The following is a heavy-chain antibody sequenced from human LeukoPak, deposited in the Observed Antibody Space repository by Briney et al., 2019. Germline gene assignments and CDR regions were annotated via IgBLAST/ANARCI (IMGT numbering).Heavy chain of an antibody. CDR2: INEGGNVK. J-gene: IGHJ4*02. CDR1: GFTFSAYW. V-gene: IGHV3-7*03. D-gene: IGHD3-22*01. CDR3: AKAAYYYDSSGYPIDY. Sequence: AGGSLRLSCAASGFTFSAYWMTWVRQAPGKGLEWAANINEGGNVKFYVDSVKGRFTISRDNTKISLHLQMYSLRAEDTAVYYCAKAAYYYDSSGYPIDYWGQGTLVTVSS.